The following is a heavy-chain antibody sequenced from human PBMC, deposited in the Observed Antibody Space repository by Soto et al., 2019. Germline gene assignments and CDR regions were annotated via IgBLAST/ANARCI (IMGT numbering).Heavy chain of an antibody. CDR2: FSGFGISS. CDR1: GFTFSSYA. V-gene: IGHV3-21*01. J-gene: IGHJ6*02. D-gene: IGHD3-3*01. Sequence: GGSLRLSCAASGFTFSSYAMNWVRQAPGKGLEWVSSFSGFGISSYYTDSVKGRFTISRDNAKNSLYLQMNSLRAEDTAVYYCARDSHDFWSGYYMDYYGMDVWGQGTTVTVSS. CDR3: ARDSHDFWSGYYMDYYGMDV.